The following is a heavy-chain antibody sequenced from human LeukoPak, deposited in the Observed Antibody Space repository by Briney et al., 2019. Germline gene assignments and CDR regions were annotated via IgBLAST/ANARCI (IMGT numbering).Heavy chain of an antibody. CDR3: ARFDYDYGMDV. D-gene: IGHD4/OR15-4a*01. CDR2: IYYSGST. Sequence: ASETLSLTCTVSGGSISSYYWSWIRQPPGKGLEWIGYIYYSGSTNYNPSLKSRVTISVHTSKNQFSLKLSSVTAADTAVYYCARFDYDYGMDVWGQGTTVTVSS. CDR1: GGSISSYY. J-gene: IGHJ6*02. V-gene: IGHV4-59*08.